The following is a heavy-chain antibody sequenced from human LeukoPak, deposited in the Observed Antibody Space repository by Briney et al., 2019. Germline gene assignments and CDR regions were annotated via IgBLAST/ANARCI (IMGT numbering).Heavy chain of an antibody. J-gene: IGHJ4*02. CDR1: GDSVSSSSSA. Sequence: SQTLSLTCALSGDSVSSSSSAWSWIRQSPSRGLEWLGRAHYRSKWHIDYAVSVKSRITTNPDTSKNQFSLQLNSVTPEDTAVYYCARNLRPDFDYWGQGTLVTVSS. V-gene: IGHV6-1*01. CDR3: ARNLRPDFDY. CDR2: AHYRSKWHI.